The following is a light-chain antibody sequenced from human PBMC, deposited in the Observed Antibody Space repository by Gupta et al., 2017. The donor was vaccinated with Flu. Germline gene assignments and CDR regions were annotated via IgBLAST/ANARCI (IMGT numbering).Light chain of an antibody. Sequence: DIVLTQSPDSLTVSLGERATINCKSSQSLLYSSDNKNYLTWYQQKPGQPPKMLIYWASTRQSGVPDRFSGRGFGRDFTLTISSRQAEDVAVYYCQQEYNTPFPFGPGTXVDIK. CDR1: QSLLYSSDNKNY. CDR3: QQEYNTPFP. CDR2: WAS. V-gene: IGKV4-1*01. J-gene: IGKJ3*01.